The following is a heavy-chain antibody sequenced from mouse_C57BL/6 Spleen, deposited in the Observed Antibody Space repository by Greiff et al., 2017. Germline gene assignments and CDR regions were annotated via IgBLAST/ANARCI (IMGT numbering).Heavy chain of an antibody. Sequence: VQLQQSGGGLVKPGGSLKLSCAASGFTFSDYGMHWVRQAPEKGLEWVAYISSGSSTIYYADTVKGRFTISRDNAKYTLFLQMTSLGSEVTAMYYCATNWDVAYWGQGTLVTVSA. J-gene: IGHJ3*01. CDR1: GFTFSDYG. CDR2: ISSGSSTI. V-gene: IGHV5-17*01. CDR3: ATNWDVAY. D-gene: IGHD4-1*02.